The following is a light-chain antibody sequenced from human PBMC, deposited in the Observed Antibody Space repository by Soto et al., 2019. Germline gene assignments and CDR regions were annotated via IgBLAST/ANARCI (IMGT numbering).Light chain of an antibody. CDR2: VAS. CDR3: EQYGSSPIT. V-gene: IGKV3-20*01. Sequence: EIVLTQSPGTLSLSPGERATLSCRASQSVSSNYLARYQQKPGQAPRVLIYVASSRATGIPDRFSGSGSGSDLTLTISSLEPDDFAVYYCEQYGSSPITFGQGTGLEIK. J-gene: IGKJ5*01. CDR1: QSVSSNY.